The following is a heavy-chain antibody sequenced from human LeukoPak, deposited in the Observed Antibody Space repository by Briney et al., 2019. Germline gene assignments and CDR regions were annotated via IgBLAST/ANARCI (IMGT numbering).Heavy chain of an antibody. Sequence: ASVKVSCKASGYTVTSYGISWVRQAPGQGLEWMGWISAYNGNTNYAQKLQGRVTMTTDTSTSTAYMELSRLRSDDTAVYYCARDYCSSTSCLFDYWGQGTLVTVSS. CDR2: ISAYNGNT. CDR1: GYTVTSYG. J-gene: IGHJ4*02. CDR3: ARDYCSSTSCLFDY. D-gene: IGHD2-2*01. V-gene: IGHV1-18*01.